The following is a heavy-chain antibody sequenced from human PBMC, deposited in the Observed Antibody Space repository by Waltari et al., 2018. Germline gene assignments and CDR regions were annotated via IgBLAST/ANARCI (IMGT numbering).Heavy chain of an antibody. V-gene: IGHV3-23*03. Sequence: EVQLLESGGGLVQPGGSLRLSCAASGFPFSSYAMSWVRQAPGKGLEWVSVIYSGGSTYYADSVKGRFTISRDNSKNTLYLQMNSLRAEDTAVYYCARNAAGALIDYWGQGTLVTVSS. J-gene: IGHJ4*02. CDR1: GFPFSSYA. D-gene: IGHD2-2*01. CDR3: ARNAAGALIDY. CDR2: IYSGGST.